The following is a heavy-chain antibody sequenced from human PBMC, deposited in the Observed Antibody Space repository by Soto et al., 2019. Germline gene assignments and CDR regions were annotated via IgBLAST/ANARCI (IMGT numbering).Heavy chain of an antibody. CDR1: GFTFSSYD. CDR2: ISTSSTYI. D-gene: IGHD6-19*01. V-gene: IGHV3-21*01. J-gene: IGHJ4*02. CDR3: ASGHSSGWVPLDY. Sequence: EVQLVESGGGLVKPGGSLRLSCAASGFTFSSYDMHWVRQAPGKGLEWVSSISTSSTYIYYADPVRGRFTISREIAKSALYLHMTSLRVHDTAVYYCASGHSSGWVPLDYWGQGTLLIVSS.